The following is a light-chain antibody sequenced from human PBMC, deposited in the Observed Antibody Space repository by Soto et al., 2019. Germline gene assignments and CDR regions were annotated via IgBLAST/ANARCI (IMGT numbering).Light chain of an antibody. CDR3: QQVNSYPQT. CDR2: AAF. CDR1: QSITRF. Sequence: IEMTQSPSSLSASVGDRVTITCRASQSITRFLNWYQQKPGQAPKLLIYAAFTLHSGVPARFSGSRSGTDFTLTISSLQPEDFATYYCQQVNSYPQTFGQGTRLEIK. J-gene: IGKJ5*01. V-gene: IGKV1-9*01.